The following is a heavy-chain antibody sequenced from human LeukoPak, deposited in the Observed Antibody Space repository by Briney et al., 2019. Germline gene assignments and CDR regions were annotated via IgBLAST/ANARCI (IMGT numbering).Heavy chain of an antibody. CDR3: ARARIYSSGWYDY. J-gene: IGHJ4*02. CDR2: INPNSGGT. D-gene: IGHD6-19*01. V-gene: IGHV1-2*04. CDR1: GYTFTGYY. Sequence: ASVKVSCKASGYTFTGYYMHWVRQAPGQGLEWMGWINPNSGGTNYAQKFQGWVTMTRDTSISTAYMELSRLRSDDTAAYYCARARIYSSGWYDYWGQGTLVTVSS.